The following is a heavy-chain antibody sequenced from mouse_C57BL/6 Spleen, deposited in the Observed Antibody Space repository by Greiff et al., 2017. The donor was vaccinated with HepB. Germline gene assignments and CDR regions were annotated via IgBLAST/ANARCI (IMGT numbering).Heavy chain of an antibody. CDR3: ARGGIYGSGSMDY. V-gene: IGHV1-78*01. CDR1: GYTFTDHT. CDR2: IYPRDGST. Sequence: VQLQQSDAELVKPGASVKISCKVSGYTFTDHTIHWIKQRPEQGLEWIGYIYPRDGSTKYNEKFKGKATFTADKSSSTVYMQLNSLTSEDAAVCFCARGGIYGSGSMDYWGQGTSVTVAS. D-gene: IGHD1-1*01. J-gene: IGHJ4*01.